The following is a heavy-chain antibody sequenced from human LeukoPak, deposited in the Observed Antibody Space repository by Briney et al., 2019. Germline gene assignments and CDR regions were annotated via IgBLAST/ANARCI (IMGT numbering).Heavy chain of an antibody. CDR2: ISSSGRTI. V-gene: IGHV3-48*03. Sequence: GGSLRLSCAASGFTFSSYEMNWVRQAPGKGLEWVSYISSSGRTIYYADSVKGRFTISRDNAKNSLYLQMNSLRAEDTAVYYCARDRAEDGYNYWGQGTLVTVSS. J-gene: IGHJ4*02. D-gene: IGHD5-24*01. CDR3: ARDRAEDGYNY. CDR1: GFTFSSYE.